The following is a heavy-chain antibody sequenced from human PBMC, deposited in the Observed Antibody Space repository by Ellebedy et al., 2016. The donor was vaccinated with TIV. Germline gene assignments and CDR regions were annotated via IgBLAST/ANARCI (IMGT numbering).Heavy chain of an antibody. CDR3: ARVGSGWYRD. CDR1: GFAFSTYD. V-gene: IGHV3-23*01. CDR2: ISGSGGST. J-gene: IGHJ4*02. Sequence: GGSLRLXXAASGFAFSTYDMSWVRQAPGKGLEWVSGISGSGGSTYYTDSVKGRFTISRNNSKNTLYLQMNSLRAEDTAVYYCARVGSGWYRDWGQGTLVTVSS. D-gene: IGHD6-19*01.